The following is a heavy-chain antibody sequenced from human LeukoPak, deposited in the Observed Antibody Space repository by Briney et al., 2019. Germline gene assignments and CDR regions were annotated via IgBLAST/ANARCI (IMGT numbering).Heavy chain of an antibody. Sequence: SETLSLTCTVSGGSISSYCWSWIRQPAGKGLEWIGRIYTSGSTNYNPSLKSRVTMSVDTSKNQFSLKLSSVTAADTAVYYCARELVSHYDFWSGYYYFDYWGQGTLVTVSS. D-gene: IGHD3-3*01. CDR1: GGSISSYC. CDR3: ARELVSHYDFWSGYYYFDY. J-gene: IGHJ4*02. CDR2: IYTSGST. V-gene: IGHV4-4*07.